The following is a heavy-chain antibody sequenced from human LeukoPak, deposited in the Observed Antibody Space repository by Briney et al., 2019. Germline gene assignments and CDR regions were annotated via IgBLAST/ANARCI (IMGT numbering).Heavy chain of an antibody. D-gene: IGHD1-7*01. CDR1: GFTFSSYS. V-gene: IGHV3-21*01. CDR2: FSSISSYI. CDR3: ARTGELRVDHAFDS. J-gene: IGHJ3*02. Sequence: PGGSLRLSCAASGFTFSSYSMNWVRQPPGKGLEWVSSFSSISSYIYYADSVKGRFTISSDNAKNSLDLQINSLRAEDTAVYYCARTGELRVDHAFDSWGQATMVTDCS.